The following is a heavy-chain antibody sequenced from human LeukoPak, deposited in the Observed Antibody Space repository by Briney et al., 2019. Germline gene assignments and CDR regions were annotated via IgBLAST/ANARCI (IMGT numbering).Heavy chain of an antibody. CDR1: GDSINSYY. CDR2: IYISGST. Sequence: SETLSLTCTVSGDSINSYYWSWIRQPVGKGLEWIGHIYISGSTNYNPSLKSRVTMSVATSKNQFSLKLSSVTAADTAVYYCARDDRGNYMDVWGKGTTVTVCS. D-gene: IGHD2-15*01. CDR3: ARDDRGNYMDV. J-gene: IGHJ6*03. V-gene: IGHV4-4*07.